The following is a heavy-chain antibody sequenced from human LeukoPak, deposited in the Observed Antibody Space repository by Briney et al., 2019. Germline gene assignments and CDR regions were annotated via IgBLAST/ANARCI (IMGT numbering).Heavy chain of an antibody. Sequence: SETLSLTCTVSGGSISSSSYYWGWIRQPPGKGLEWIGSIYYSESTYYNPSLKSRVTISVDTSKNQFSLQLNSVTPEDTAIYYCARDLYSFGYYRFDYWGQGTLVTVSS. CDR1: GGSISSSSYY. CDR2: IYYSEST. D-gene: IGHD3-22*01. V-gene: IGHV4-39*07. CDR3: ARDLYSFGYYRFDY. J-gene: IGHJ4*02.